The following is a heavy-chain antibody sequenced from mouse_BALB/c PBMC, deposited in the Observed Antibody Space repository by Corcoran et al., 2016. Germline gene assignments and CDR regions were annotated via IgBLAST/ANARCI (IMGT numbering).Heavy chain of an antibody. CDR3: AREVARATDY. V-gene: IGHV9-1*02. Sequence: QIQLVQSGPELKKPGETVKISYKASGYTFTNYGMNWVKQAPGKGLKWMGWINTYTGEPTYADDFKGRFAFSLETSASTAYLQINNLKNEDMATYFCAREVARATDYWGQGTTLTVSS. CDR2: INTYTGEP. J-gene: IGHJ2*01. D-gene: IGHD3-1*01. CDR1: GYTFTNYG.